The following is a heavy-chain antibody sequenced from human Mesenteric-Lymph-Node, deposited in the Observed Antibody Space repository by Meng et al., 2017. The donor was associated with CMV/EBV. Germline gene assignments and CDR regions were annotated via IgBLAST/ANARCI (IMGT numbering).Heavy chain of an antibody. CDR1: GSTFTAYH. CDR3: ARALGLRGNYFDY. V-gene: IGHV1-2*02. D-gene: IGHD5/OR15-5a*01. CDR2: INPNSGGT. J-gene: IGHJ4*02. Sequence: VKVSCKASGSTFTAYHVHWVRQAPGQGLEWMGWINPNSGGTNYAQKFQGRVTMTRDTSISTAYMELSSLRSEDTAVYYCARALGLRGNYFDYWGQGTLVTVSS.